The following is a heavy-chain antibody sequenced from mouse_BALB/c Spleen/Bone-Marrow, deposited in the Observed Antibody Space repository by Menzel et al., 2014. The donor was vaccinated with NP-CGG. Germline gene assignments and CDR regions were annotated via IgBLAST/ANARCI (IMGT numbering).Heavy chain of an antibody. CDR1: GFTFSSYG. CDR3: ARGNYGNYVDYFDY. V-gene: IGHV5-6-3*01. J-gene: IGHJ2*01. Sequence: EVKLVESGGGLVQPGGSLKLSCAASGFTFSSYGMSWVRQTSDKRLELVAFINSNGGSTYYPDSVKGRFTISRDNAKNTLSLQMSSLKSEDTAMYYCARGNYGNYVDYFDYWGQGTTLTVSS. D-gene: IGHD2-1*01. CDR2: INSNGGST.